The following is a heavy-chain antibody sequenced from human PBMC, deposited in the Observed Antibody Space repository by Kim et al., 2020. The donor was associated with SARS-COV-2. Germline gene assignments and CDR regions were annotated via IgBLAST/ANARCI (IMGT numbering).Heavy chain of an antibody. Sequence: GGSLRLSCAASGFTFSSYDMHWVRQATGKGLEWVSAIGTAGDTYYPGSVKGRFTISRENAKNSLYLQMNSLRAGDTAVYYCARAGYSSSWYYSFSSGYWFDPWGQGTLVTVSS. CDR3: ARAGYSSSWYYSFSSGYWFDP. CDR2: IGTAGDT. CDR1: GFTFSSYD. V-gene: IGHV3-13*04. D-gene: IGHD6-13*01. J-gene: IGHJ5*02.